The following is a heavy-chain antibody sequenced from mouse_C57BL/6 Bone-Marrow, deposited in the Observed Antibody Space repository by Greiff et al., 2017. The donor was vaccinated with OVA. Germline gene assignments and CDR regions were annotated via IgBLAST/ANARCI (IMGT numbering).Heavy chain of an antibody. CDR3: TKTTVVDYFDY. V-gene: IGHV1-15*01. D-gene: IGHD1-1*01. CDR2: IDPETGGT. J-gene: IGHJ2*01. CDR1: GYTFTDYE. Sequence: VQLQQSGAELVRPGASVTLSCKASGYTFTDYEMHWVKQTPVHGLEWIGAIDPETGGTAYYQKFKGKAILTADKSSSTAYMELRSLTSEDSAVYYCTKTTVVDYFDYWGQGTTLTVSS.